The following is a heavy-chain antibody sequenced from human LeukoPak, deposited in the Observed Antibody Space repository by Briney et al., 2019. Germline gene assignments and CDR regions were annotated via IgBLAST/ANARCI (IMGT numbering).Heavy chain of an antibody. Sequence: SETLSLTCTVSGGSISSSSYYWGWIRQPPGTGLEWIGSIYYSGSTYYNPSLKSRVTISVDTPKNQFSLKLSSVTAADTAVYYCARQGNIVLWFGELGNYFDYWGQGTLVTVSS. J-gene: IGHJ4*02. D-gene: IGHD3-10*01. CDR3: ARQGNIVLWFGELGNYFDY. V-gene: IGHV4-39*01. CDR1: GGSISSSSYY. CDR2: IYYSGST.